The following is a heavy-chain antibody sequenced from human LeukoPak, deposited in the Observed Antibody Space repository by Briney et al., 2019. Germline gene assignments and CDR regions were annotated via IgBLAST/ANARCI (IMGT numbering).Heavy chain of an antibody. CDR2: IIPILGIA. J-gene: IGHJ4*02. CDR1: GGTFSSYA. D-gene: IGHD5-12*01. CDR3: ARAFIVATTAFDY. Sequence: SVEVSCKASGGTFSSYAISWVRQAPGQGLEWMGRIIPILGIANYAQKFQGRVTITADKSTSTAYMELSSLRSEDTAVYYCARAFIVATTAFDYWGQGTLVTVSS. V-gene: IGHV1-69*04.